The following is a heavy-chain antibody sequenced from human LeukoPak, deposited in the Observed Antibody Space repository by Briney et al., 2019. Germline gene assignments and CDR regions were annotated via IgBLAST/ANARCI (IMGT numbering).Heavy chain of an antibody. Sequence: GASVKVSCKASGYTFTSYYTHWVRQAPGQGLEWMGIINPSGGSTSYAQKFQGRVTMTRDTSTSTVYMELSSLRSEDTAVYYCASSERSYYGMDVWGKGTTVTVSS. J-gene: IGHJ6*04. CDR2: INPSGGST. CDR1: GYTFTSYY. D-gene: IGHD1-1*01. V-gene: IGHV1-46*01. CDR3: ASSERSYYGMDV.